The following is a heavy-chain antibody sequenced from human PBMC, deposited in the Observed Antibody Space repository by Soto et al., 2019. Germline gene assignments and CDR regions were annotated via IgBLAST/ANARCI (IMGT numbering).Heavy chain of an antibody. D-gene: IGHD3-3*01. V-gene: IGHV4-34*02. CDR3: ARGREIFGAVTPFEY. J-gene: IGHJ4*02. CDR2: INHTGST. CDR1: GAPFSGYY. Sequence: QAQLQQWGAGLPKPSETLSLTCAVYGAPFSGYYWTWIRQPPGKGLEWIGEINHTGSTKYNPSLKSRVTISLDTSKNQFSLSLRSVTAADTAVYYCARGREIFGAVTPFEYWGQGTQVAVSS.